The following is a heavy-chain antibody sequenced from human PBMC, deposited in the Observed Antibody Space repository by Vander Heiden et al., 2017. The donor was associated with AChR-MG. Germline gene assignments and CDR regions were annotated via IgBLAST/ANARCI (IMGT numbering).Heavy chain of an antibody. J-gene: IGHJ4*02. CDR1: GFTFSSYG. V-gene: IGHV3-30*02. D-gene: IGHD3-3*01. CDR3: AKDRQDFWSGANPDY. Sequence: QVQLVESGGGVVQPGGSLRLSWAASGFTFSSYGMHWVRQAPGKGLEWVAFIRYDGSNKYYADSVKGRFTISRDNSKNTLYLQMNSLRAEDTAVYYCAKDRQDFWSGANPDYWGQGTLVTVSS. CDR2: IRYDGSNK.